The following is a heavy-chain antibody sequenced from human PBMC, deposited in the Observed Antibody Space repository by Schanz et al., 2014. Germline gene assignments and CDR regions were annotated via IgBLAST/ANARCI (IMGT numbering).Heavy chain of an antibody. V-gene: IGHV1-2*06. D-gene: IGHD6-13*01. Sequence: QVQLVQSGAEVKKPGASVKVSCKASGHPFTAYYMHWVRQAPGQGLEWMGRNNPNSGGTNYAENFQGRVTMTRYTSTSTVYMELSRLTSDDTALYYCARDGHSSIWDSYYFYGLDVWGQGTTVTVSS. J-gene: IGHJ6*02. CDR1: GHPFTAYY. CDR3: ARDGHSSIWDSYYFYGLDV. CDR2: NNPNSGGT.